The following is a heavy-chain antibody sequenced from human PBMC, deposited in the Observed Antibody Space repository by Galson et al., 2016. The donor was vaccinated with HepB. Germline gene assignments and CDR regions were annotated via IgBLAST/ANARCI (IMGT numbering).Heavy chain of an antibody. Sequence: SVKVSCKASGYTFTSYDINWVRQATGQGLEWMGWMNPKSGDTGYAQNLQGRVTMTRDTSMSAAYMELSSLTSEDTAVYYCARVPRGGDRFHPWGQGTLVTVSS. CDR2: MNPKSGDT. V-gene: IGHV1-8*01. D-gene: IGHD3-10*01. CDR1: GYTFTSYD. J-gene: IGHJ5*02. CDR3: ARVPRGGDRFHP.